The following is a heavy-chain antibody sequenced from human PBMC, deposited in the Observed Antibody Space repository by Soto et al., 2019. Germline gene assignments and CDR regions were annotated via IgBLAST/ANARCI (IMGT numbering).Heavy chain of an antibody. CDR2: IYPGDSDT. D-gene: IGHD5-18*01. J-gene: IGHJ4*02. Sequence: GESLKISCKGSGYRFTSYWIAWVRQMPGKGLEWMGMIYPGDSDTRYSPSFQGQVTMSADKSISTAYLQWSSLKGSDTAMYFCARVDTAMVTDYWGQGTLVTVSS. V-gene: IGHV5-51*01. CDR3: ARVDTAMVTDY. CDR1: GYRFTSYW.